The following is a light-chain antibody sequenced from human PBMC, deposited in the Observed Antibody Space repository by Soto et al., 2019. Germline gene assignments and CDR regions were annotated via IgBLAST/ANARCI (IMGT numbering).Light chain of an antibody. CDR2: EVN. V-gene: IGLV2-8*01. Sequence: QSALTQPPSASGSPGQSVTISCTGTSSDIGGYNSVSWYQQHPGKAPRLMIYEVNKRPLGVPDRFSGSKSGYTASLTVSGLQTEDEAFYYCSSSAGIYHYLVFGGGTKLTVL. CDR1: SSDIGGYNS. CDR3: SSSAGIYHYLV. J-gene: IGLJ3*02.